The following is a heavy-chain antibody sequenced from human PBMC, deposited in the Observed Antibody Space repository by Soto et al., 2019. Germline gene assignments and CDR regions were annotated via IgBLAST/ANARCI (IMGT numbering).Heavy chain of an antibody. CDR3: ERGITNHRYSGSYDAFAI. V-gene: IGHV3-53*04. CDR1: GFTVSSNY. J-gene: IGHJ3*02. D-gene: IGHD5-12*01. Sequence: GGSLRLSCAASGFTVSSNYMSWVRQAPGKGLEWVSVIYSGGSTYYADSVKGRFTISRHNSKNTLYLQMNSLRAEDTAVYYCERGITNHRYSGSYDAFAIWGQGTMVTVSS. CDR2: IYSGGST.